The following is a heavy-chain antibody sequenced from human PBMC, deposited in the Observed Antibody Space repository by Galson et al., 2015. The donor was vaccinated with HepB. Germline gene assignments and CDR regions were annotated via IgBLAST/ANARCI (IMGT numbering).Heavy chain of an antibody. CDR1: GYNFTSYW. Sequence: QSGAEVKKPGKSLRISCEGSGYNFTSYWITWVRQMPGKGLEWMGRIDPSDSYINYSPSFQGHVTISADKSISTAYLQWNSLKASDTAMYYCARHGGGEFWSGSYFDYWGQGTLVTVSS. CDR3: ARHGGGEFWSGSYFDY. J-gene: IGHJ4*02. CDR2: IDPSDSYI. V-gene: IGHV5-10-1*01. D-gene: IGHD3-3*01.